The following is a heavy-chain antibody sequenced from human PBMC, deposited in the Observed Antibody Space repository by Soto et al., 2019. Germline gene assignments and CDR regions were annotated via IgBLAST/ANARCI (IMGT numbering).Heavy chain of an antibody. CDR1: GGSISSYY. CDR3: ARDNGYSYGYTLDH. J-gene: IGHJ4*02. V-gene: IGHV4-59*01. Sequence: PSETLSLTCTVSGGSISSYYWSWIRQPPGKGREWIGYISYSGSTKYNPSLKSRVAISVDTSKSQVSLKLSSVTGAGTAVYYCARDNGYSYGYTLDHWGQGTLVTVSS. CDR2: ISYSGST. D-gene: IGHD5-18*01.